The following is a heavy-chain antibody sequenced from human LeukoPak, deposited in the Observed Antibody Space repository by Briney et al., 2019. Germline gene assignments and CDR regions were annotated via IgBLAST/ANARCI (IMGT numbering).Heavy chain of an antibody. CDR3: TSGQDSSGYSFYYGMDV. V-gene: IGHV3-73*01. Sequence: GGSLRLSCAASGFTFSGSAMHWVRQASGKGLEWVGRIRSKANSYATAYAASVKGRFTISRNDSKNTAYLQMNSLKTEDTAVYYCTSGQDSSGYSFYYGMDVRGQGTTVTVSS. CDR2: IRSKANSYAT. J-gene: IGHJ6*02. CDR1: GFTFSGSA. D-gene: IGHD3-22*01.